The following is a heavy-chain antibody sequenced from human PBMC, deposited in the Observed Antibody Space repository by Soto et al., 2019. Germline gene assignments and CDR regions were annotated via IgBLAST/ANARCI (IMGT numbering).Heavy chain of an antibody. Sequence: QVQLVQSGPEIKKPGSXXXXSXXASGGTSSNXVISXVRQAPGQGLEWMGGIIPIFGTPTYAQKFQGRVTITADDSTSTAYLELSSLRSEDTAVYXXXRXXXXSYNYDSTNYGYFDFWGLGTLVTVSS. J-gene: IGHJ4*02. D-gene: IGHD3-22*01. V-gene: IGHV1-69*12. CDR3: XRXXXXSYNYDSTNYGYFDF. CDR1: GGTSSNXV. CDR2: IIPIFGTP.